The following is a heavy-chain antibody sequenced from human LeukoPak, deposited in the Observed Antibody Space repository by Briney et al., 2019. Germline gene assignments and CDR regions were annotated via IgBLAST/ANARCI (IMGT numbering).Heavy chain of an antibody. D-gene: IGHD5-12*01. Sequence: EASVKVSCKASGGTSSSYAISWVRQAPGQGLEWMGGIIPIFGTANYAQKFQGRVTITADESTSTAYMELSSLRSEDTAVYYCARDPDSGYDFGYWGQGTLVTVSS. V-gene: IGHV1-69*01. CDR2: IIPIFGTA. CDR3: ARDPDSGYDFGY. J-gene: IGHJ4*02. CDR1: GGTSSSYA.